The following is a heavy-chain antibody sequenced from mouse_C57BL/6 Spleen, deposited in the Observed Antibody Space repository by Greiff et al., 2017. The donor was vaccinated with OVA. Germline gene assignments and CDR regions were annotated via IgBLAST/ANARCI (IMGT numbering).Heavy chain of an antibody. J-gene: IGHJ1*03. V-gene: IGHV1-52*01. Sequence: QVQLQQSGAELVRPGSSVKLSCKASGYTFTSYWMHWVKQRPIQGLEWIGNIDPSDSETHYNQKFKDKATLTVDKSSSTAYMQLSSLTSEDSAVYYCARNGYYPYWYFDVWGTGTTVTVSS. D-gene: IGHD2-3*01. CDR3: ARNGYYPYWYFDV. CDR2: IDPSDSET. CDR1: GYTFTSYW.